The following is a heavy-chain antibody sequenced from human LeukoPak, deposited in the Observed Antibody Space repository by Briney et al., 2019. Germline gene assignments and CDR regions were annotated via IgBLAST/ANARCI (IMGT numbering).Heavy chain of an antibody. V-gene: IGHV4-34*01. CDR1: GGSFSDYF. CDR2: INDGGGT. D-gene: IGHD4-17*01. J-gene: IGHJ4*02. Sequence: SETLSLTCAVYGGSFSDYFWNWIRQTPGKGLEWIGEINDGGGTNYNPSLKSRATISVDTSKKQFSLNLTSVTAADTAVYYCARGEDGTGDYRPTYFDSWGQGTLVTVSS. CDR3: ARGEDGTGDYRPTYFDS.